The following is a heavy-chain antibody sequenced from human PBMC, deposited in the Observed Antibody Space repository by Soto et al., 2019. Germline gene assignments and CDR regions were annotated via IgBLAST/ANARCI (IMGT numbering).Heavy chain of an antibody. CDR1: GDSVSNNIVS. V-gene: IGHV6-1*01. CDR3: ARELGIAVARYDY. D-gene: IGHD6-19*01. Sequence: SQTLSLTCAISGDSVSNNIVSWNWIRQSPSRGLEWLGRTYYRSKWFDDYAVSVKSRITINPDTSKNQFSLQLNSVTPEDTALYHCARELGIAVARYDYWGQGPLATLS. J-gene: IGHJ4*02. CDR2: TYYRSKWFD.